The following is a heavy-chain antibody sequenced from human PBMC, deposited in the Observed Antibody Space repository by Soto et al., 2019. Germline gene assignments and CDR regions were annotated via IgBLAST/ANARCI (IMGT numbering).Heavy chain of an antibody. CDR2: IYYSGST. V-gene: IGHV4-28*01. D-gene: IGHD7-27*01. Sequence: PSETLSLTCAVSGYSISSSNWWGWIRQPPGKGLEWIGYIYYSGSTYYNPSLKSRVTMSVDTSKNQFSLKLSSVTAVDTAVYYSTSLNWGADAFDIWGQGTMVTVSS. CDR1: GYSISSSNW. CDR3: TSLNWGADAFDI. J-gene: IGHJ3*02.